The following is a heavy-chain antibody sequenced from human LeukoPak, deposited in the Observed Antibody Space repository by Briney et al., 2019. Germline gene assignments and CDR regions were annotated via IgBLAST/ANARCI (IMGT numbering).Heavy chain of an antibody. D-gene: IGHD1-26*01. CDR1: GGSISSSSYY. CDR2: IYYSGST. V-gene: IGHV4-39*07. CDR3: ARGSGGFDNWFDP. Sequence: SETLSLTCTVSGGSISSSSYYWGWIRRPPGKGLEWIGSIYYSGSTYYNPSLKSRVTISVDTSKNQFSLKLSSVTAADTAVYYCARGSGGFDNWFDPWGQGTLVTVSS. J-gene: IGHJ5*02.